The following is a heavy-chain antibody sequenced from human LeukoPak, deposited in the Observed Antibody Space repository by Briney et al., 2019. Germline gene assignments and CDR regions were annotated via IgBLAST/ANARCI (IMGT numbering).Heavy chain of an antibody. D-gene: IGHD5-12*01. Sequence: GGSLRLTCAASELHAMTWVRQGPGKGLEWVSAISRSGGSTYYADSVKGRFTISRDKSNNTMYLQMNSLRAEDTAVYYCAKVRRSGYSGYDLGYWGQGTLVTVSS. CDR3: AKVRRSGYSGYDLGY. J-gene: IGHJ4*02. CDR2: ISRSGGST. V-gene: IGHV3-23*01. CDR1: ELHA.